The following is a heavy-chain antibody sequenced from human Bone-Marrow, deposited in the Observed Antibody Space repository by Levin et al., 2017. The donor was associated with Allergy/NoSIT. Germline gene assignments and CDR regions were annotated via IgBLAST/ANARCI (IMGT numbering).Heavy chain of an antibody. CDR2: VTHSGVT. CDR1: GGSFDDGF. Sequence: RASETLSLTCAVSGGSFDDGFWSWIRQSPGKGLEWIGEVTHSGVTEYNPSLKSRVTISVDSSKKQFSLKVTSVTAADTGVYYCARQRCNNAGGCFGDDWFDSWGRGTLVTVSS. D-gene: IGHD2-8*01. J-gene: IGHJ5*01. CDR3: ARQRCNNAGGCFGDDWFDS. V-gene: IGHV4-34*01.